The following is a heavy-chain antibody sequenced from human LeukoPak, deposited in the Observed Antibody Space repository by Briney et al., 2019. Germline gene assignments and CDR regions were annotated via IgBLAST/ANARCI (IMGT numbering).Heavy chain of an antibody. CDR1: GFTFSGYW. J-gene: IGHJ6*04. Sequence: GGSLRLSCAASGFTFSGYWMSWVRQAPGEGLEWVSNIKQDGSEKYYVDSVKGRFTISRDNAKNSLYLQMNSLRAEDTAVYYCAELGITMIGRVWGKGTTVTISS. CDR3: AELGITMIGRV. CDR2: IKQDGSEK. D-gene: IGHD3-10*02. V-gene: IGHV3-7*01.